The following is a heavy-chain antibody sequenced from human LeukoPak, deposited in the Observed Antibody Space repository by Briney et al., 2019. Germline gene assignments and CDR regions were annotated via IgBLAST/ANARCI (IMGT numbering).Heavy chain of an antibody. J-gene: IGHJ6*03. CDR1: GFTFSSYS. Sequence: GGSLRLSCAASGFTFSSYSMNWVRQAPGKGLEWVSSISSSSSYIYYADSVKGRFTISRDNAKNSLYLQMNSLRAEDTAVYYFARGGFYGDYGDYYYYMDVWGEGTTVTVSS. V-gene: IGHV3-21*01. CDR3: ARGGFYGDYGDYYYYMDV. D-gene: IGHD4-17*01. CDR2: ISSSSSYI.